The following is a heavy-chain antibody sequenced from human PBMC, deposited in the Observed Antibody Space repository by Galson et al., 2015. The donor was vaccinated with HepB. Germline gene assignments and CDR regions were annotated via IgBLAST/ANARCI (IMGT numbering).Heavy chain of an antibody. CDR1: GGTFNVYA. J-gene: IGHJ6*03. D-gene: IGHD5-18*01. Sequence: SVKVSCKASGGTFNVYAISWVRQAPGQGLEWMGGIIPMFGAATYAQKFQGRVTISVDKSTTTAYLEFSSLRSEDAAVYYCATSAGHSTDPYYMNFWGEGTTVTV. V-gene: IGHV1-69*06. CDR2: IIPMFGAA. CDR3: ATSAGHSTDPYYMNF.